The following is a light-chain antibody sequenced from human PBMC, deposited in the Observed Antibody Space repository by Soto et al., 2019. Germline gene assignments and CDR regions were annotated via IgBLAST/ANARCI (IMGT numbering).Light chain of an antibody. CDR2: DVT. Sequence: QSVPTQPRSVSGSPGQSVTISCTGTSSDVGGYGYVSWFQQHPGKAPKLMIYDVTTRPSGIPDRFSGSKSASTASLTISGLQAEDEADYYCFSYAGDYTFVFGSGTKLTVL. V-gene: IGLV2-11*01. CDR3: FSYAGDYTFV. CDR1: SSDVGGYGY. J-gene: IGLJ1*01.